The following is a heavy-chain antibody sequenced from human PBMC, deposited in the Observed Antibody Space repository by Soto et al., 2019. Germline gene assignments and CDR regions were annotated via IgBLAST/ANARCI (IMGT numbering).Heavy chain of an antibody. V-gene: IGHV3-23*01. CDR2: ISGSGDTT. J-gene: IGHJ5*01. Sequence: GGSLRLSCAASGFTFNTYAMTWVRQAPGKGLEWDSSISGSGDTTFYVDTVKGRFTISRDNSRNTVYLQMNSLRGEDTAVYYCAKPTVYSALGSYWHWYDSWGQGTRVTVSS. CDR1: GFTFNTYA. D-gene: IGHD3-10*01. CDR3: AKPTVYSALGSYWHWYDS.